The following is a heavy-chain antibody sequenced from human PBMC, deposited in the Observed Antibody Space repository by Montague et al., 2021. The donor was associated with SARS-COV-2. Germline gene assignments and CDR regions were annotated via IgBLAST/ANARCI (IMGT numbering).Heavy chain of an antibody. Sequence: SLRLSCAASGFIFGDYWMRWVRQAPGKGLVWVAHITLDGSEAYFMDSVKGRFTVSRDNARNSLYLQMNSLRVEDTAVYYCVGATPYIDVWGEGTTVAVSS. V-gene: IGHV3-7*01. J-gene: IGHJ6*04. CDR1: GFIFGDYW. CDR3: VGATPYIDV. CDR2: ITLDGSEA.